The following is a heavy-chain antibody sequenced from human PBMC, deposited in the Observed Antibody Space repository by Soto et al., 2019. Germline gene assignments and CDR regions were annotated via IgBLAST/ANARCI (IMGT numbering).Heavy chain of an antibody. CDR2: IYYSGST. J-gene: IGHJ5*02. V-gene: IGHV4-59*01. CDR1: GGSISSYY. D-gene: IGHD3-3*01. Sequence: QVQLQESGPGLVKPSETLSLTCTASGGSISSYYWSWIRQPPGKGLEWIGYIYYSGSTNYNPSLKSRVTISVDTSKNQFSLKLSSVTAADTAVYYCARVLFGRGNWFDPWGQGTLVTVSS. CDR3: ARVLFGRGNWFDP.